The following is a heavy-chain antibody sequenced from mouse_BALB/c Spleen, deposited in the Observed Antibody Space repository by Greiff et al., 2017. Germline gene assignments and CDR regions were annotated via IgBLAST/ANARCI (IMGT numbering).Heavy chain of an antibody. J-gene: IGHJ3*01. CDR3: ARNGGYDWFAY. Sequence: QVQLQQSGAELARPGASVKLSCKASGYTFTSYWMQWVKQRPGQGLEWIGAIYPGDGDTRYTQKFKGKATLTADKSSSTAYMQLSSLASEDSAVYYCARNGGYDWFAYWGQGTLVTVSA. D-gene: IGHD2-2*01. CDR2: IYPGDGDT. CDR1: GYTFTSYW. V-gene: IGHV1-87*01.